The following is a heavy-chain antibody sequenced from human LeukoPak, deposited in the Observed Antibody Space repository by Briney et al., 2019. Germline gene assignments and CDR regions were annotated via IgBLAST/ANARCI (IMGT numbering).Heavy chain of an antibody. J-gene: IGHJ4*02. D-gene: IGHD4-11*01. CDR2: IYYSGST. CDR1: GGSISSSSYY. CDR3: ASPRERSYYARGFDY. Sequence: SETLSLTCTVSGGSISSSSYYWGWIRQPPGKGLEWIGSIYYSGSTYYNPSLKSRVTISVDTSKKQFSLKLSSVTAADTAVYYCASPRERSYYARGFDYWGQGTLVTVSS. V-gene: IGHV4-39*01.